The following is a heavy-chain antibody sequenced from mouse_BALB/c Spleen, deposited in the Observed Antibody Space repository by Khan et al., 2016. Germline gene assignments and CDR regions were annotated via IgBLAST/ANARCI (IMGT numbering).Heavy chain of an antibody. Sequence: QVQLKQSGAELVRPGSSVKISCKASGYVFSSYWMNWVKQRPGQGLEWIGQIYPGEGDTYYNGKFKGKVTLTADKSSSTAYMQLCRRTSEGSTVFFCAGGTRLADWGQGTLVTVSA. D-gene: IGHD2-14*01. CDR3: AGGTRLAD. V-gene: IGHV1-80*01. J-gene: IGHJ3*01. CDR2: IYPGEGDT. CDR1: GYVFSSYW.